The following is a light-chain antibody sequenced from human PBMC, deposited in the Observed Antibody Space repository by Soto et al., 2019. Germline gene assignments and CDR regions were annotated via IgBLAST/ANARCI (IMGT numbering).Light chain of an antibody. CDR3: CSYAGSYTFDV. CDR2: DVS. CDR1: SSDVGDYNY. J-gene: IGLJ1*01. Sequence: QSVLTQPRSVSGSPGQSVTISCTGTSSDVGDYNYVSWYQQHPGKAPKLIIYDVSERPSGVPDRFSGSKSGNTASLTISGLQADDEADYYCCSYAGSYTFDVFGTGTKVTVL. V-gene: IGLV2-11*01.